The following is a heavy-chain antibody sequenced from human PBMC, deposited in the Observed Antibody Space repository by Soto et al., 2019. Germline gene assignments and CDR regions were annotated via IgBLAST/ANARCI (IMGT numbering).Heavy chain of an antibody. CDR2: IYYSGST. CDR1: GGSISSGDYY. Sequence: LSLTCTVSGGSISSGDYYWSWIRQPPGKGLEWIGYIYYSGSTYYNPSLKSRVTISVDTSKNQFSLKLSSVTAADTAVYYCARGIHDILTGYYKPLDYWGRGTLVTVSS. CDR3: ARGIHDILTGYYKPLDY. J-gene: IGHJ4*02. D-gene: IGHD3-9*01. V-gene: IGHV4-30-4*01.